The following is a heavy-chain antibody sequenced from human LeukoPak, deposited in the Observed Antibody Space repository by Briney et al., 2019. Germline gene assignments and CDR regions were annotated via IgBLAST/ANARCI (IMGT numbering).Heavy chain of an antibody. CDR2: ISGSGGST. CDR3: AKVLWFGELLSYFDY. J-gene: IGHJ4*02. Sequence: GGSLRLSCAASGFTFSSYAMSWVRQAPGKGLEWVSAISGSGGSTYYADSVKGRFTISRDNSKNTLYLQMNSLRAGDTAVYYCAKVLWFGELLSYFDYWGQGTLVTVSS. D-gene: IGHD3-10*01. V-gene: IGHV3-23*01. CDR1: GFTFSSYA.